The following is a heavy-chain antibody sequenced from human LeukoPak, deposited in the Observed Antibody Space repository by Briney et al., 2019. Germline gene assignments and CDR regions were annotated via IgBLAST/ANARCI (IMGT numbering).Heavy chain of an antibody. CDR3: ARAGQPKVTTLLDY. J-gene: IGHJ4*02. V-gene: IGHV1-2*02. D-gene: IGHD4-17*01. CDR1: GYTFTGYY. CDR2: INPNSGGT. Sequence: ASVKVSCKASGYTFTGYYMHWVRQAPGQGLEWMGWINPNSGGTNYAQKFQGRVTMTRDTSISTAYMELRSLRSDDTAIYYCARAGQPKVTTLLDYWGQGTLVTVSS.